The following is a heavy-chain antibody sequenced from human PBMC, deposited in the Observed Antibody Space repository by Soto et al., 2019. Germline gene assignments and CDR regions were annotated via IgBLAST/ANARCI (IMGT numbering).Heavy chain of an antibody. V-gene: IGHV2-70*01. CDR2: IDWDDDK. J-gene: IGHJ4*02. CDR1: GFSLSTSGMC. D-gene: IGHD2-8*01. Sequence: SGPTLVNPTQTLTLTCTFSGFSLSTSGMCVSWIRQPPGKALEWLALIDWDDDKYYSTSLKTRLTISKDTSKNQVVLTMTNMDPVDTATYYCARMRGYCTNGVCYDGPFDYWGQGTLVTVSS. CDR3: ARMRGYCTNGVCYDGPFDY.